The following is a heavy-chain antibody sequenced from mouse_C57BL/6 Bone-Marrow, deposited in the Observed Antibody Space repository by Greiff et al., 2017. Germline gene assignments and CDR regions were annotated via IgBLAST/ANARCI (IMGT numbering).Heavy chain of an antibody. V-gene: IGHV14-1*01. D-gene: IGHD1-1*01. CDR2: IDPEDGDT. CDR3: TTGYYYGSSYWYFDV. Sequence: EVQLQQSGAELVRPGASVKLSCTASGFNIKDYYMHWVKQRPEQGLEWIGRIDPEDGDTEYAPKFQGKATMTADTSSNTAYLQLSSLTPEDTAVYYCTTGYYYGSSYWYFDVWGTGTTVTVSS. J-gene: IGHJ1*03. CDR1: GFNIKDYY.